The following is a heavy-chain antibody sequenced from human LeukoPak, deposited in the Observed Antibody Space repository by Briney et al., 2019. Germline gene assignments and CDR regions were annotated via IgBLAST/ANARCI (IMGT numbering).Heavy chain of an antibody. CDR1: GFTFSSYA. V-gene: IGHV4-59*01. CDR3: ARDTAMVTDYYYGMDV. D-gene: IGHD5-18*01. J-gene: IGHJ6*02. Sequence: GSLRLSCAASGFTFSSYAMSWVRQAPGKGLEWIGYIYYSGSTNYNPSLKSRVTISVDTSKNQFSLKLSSVTAADTAVYYCARDTAMVTDYYYGMDVWGQGTTVTVSS. CDR2: IYYSGST.